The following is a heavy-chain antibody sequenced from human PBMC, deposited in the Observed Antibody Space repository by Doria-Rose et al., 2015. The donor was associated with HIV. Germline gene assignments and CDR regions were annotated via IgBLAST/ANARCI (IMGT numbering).Heavy chain of an antibody. CDR2: MFSDDEV. V-gene: IGHV2-26*01. J-gene: IGHJ4*02. CDR3: ARIKSSRWYHKYYFDS. D-gene: IGHD6-13*01. Sequence: SGPVLVKPTETLTLTCTVSGVSLSSPGMGVSWIRQPPGKALEWLANMFSDDEVTYKASLTSRLTISRGTSNSQVVLTMTDMDPVDTATYYCARIKSSRWYHKYYFDSWGQGTLVIVSA. CDR1: GVSLSSPGMG.